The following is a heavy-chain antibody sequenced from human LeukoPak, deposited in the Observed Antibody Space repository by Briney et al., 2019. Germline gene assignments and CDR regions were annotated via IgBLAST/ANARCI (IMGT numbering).Heavy chain of an antibody. D-gene: IGHD3-16*02. CDR3: ARAYQSLGGLSLPDH. J-gene: IGHJ5*02. CDR1: GYTFTSYY. CDR2: INPSGGST. Sequence: ASVKVSCKASGYTFTSYYMHWVRQAPGQGLEWMGIINPSGGSTSYAQKFQGRVTMTRDMSTSTVYMELSSLRSEDTAVYYCARAYQSLGGLSLPDHWGQGTLVTVSS. V-gene: IGHV1-46*01.